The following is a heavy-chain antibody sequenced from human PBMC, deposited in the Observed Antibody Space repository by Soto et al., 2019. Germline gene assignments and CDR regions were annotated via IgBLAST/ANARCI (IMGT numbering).Heavy chain of an antibody. V-gene: IGHV3-7*05. J-gene: IGHJ3*02. CDR1: GFSFGSSW. Sequence: EVQLVESGGDLVQPGGSLRLSCAASGFSFGSSWMTWVRQAPGKGLEGVANIKKDGSKINYLDSVRGRFTVSRDNAKNSLYLEMNSLRAEDTALYYCARDVSPGSSSLYLDAFDIWGHGTMVTVFS. CDR3: ARDVSPGSSSLYLDAFDI. CDR2: IKKDGSKI. D-gene: IGHD6-13*01.